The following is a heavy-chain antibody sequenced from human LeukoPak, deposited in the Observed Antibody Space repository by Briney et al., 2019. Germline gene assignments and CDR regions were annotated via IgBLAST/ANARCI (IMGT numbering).Heavy chain of an antibody. D-gene: IGHD2-8*02. CDR3: ARRRGQSSGPSYYMDV. J-gene: IGHJ6*03. Sequence: SETLSLTCTVSGGSISSSSYYWSWIRQPPGKGLEWLAYIYHSGSTSYNPSLKSRVTISLDASKNQISLNLSSVTAADTAVYFCARRRGQSSGPSYYMDVWGKGTTVTVSS. CDR1: GGSISSSSYY. CDR2: IYHSGST. V-gene: IGHV4-61*01.